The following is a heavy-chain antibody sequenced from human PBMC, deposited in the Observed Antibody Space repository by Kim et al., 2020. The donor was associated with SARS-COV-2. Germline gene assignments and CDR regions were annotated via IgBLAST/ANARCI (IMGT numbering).Heavy chain of an antibody. D-gene: IGHD2-21*02. CDR3: ARDFAVVTAIEYFQH. Sequence: ASVKVSCKASGYTFTSYAMHWVRQAPGQRLEWMGWINAGNGNTKYSQKFQGRVTITRDTSASTAYMELSSLRSEDTAVYYCARDFAVVTAIEYFQHWGQGTLVTVSS. V-gene: IGHV1-3*01. J-gene: IGHJ1*01. CDR2: INAGNGNT. CDR1: GYTFTSYA.